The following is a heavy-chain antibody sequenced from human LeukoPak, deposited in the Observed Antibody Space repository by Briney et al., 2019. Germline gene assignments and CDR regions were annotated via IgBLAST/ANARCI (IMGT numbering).Heavy chain of an antibody. D-gene: IGHD1-1*01. V-gene: IGHV3-48*03. CDR2: ISSSGSNI. CDR1: GFTFSSYE. J-gene: IGHJ4*02. CDR3: AREQINCLGDCSDY. Sequence: PGGSLRLSCAASGFTFSSYEMNWVRQAPGKGLEWVSYISSSGSNIYYTDSVKGRFTTSRDNAKNSLYLQMNSLRAEDTAVYYCAREQINCLGDCSDYWGQGTLVTVSS.